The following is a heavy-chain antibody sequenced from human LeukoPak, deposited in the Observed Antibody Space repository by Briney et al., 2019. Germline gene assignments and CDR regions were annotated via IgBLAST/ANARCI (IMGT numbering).Heavy chain of an antibody. D-gene: IGHD2-2*01. Sequence: ASVKLSCKASGYTFTSYYMHWVRQAPGQGLEWMGIINPSGGSTSYAQKFQGRVTMTRDMSTSTVYMELSSLRSEDTAVYYCARDRLLVVVPAATPGNWFDPWGQGTLVTVSS. CDR2: INPSGGST. J-gene: IGHJ5*02. CDR3: ARDRLLVVVPAATPGNWFDP. V-gene: IGHV1-46*01. CDR1: GYTFTSYY.